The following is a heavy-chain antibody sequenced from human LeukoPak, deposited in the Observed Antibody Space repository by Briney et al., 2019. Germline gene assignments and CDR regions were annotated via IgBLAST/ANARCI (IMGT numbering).Heavy chain of an antibody. CDR1: GFTFSSYS. CDR2: ISSSSSYI. CDR3: ARGGVGAIPIDY. D-gene: IGHD1-26*01. V-gene: IGHV3-21*01. Sequence: PGGSLRLSCAASGFTFSSYSMNWVRQAPGKGLEWVSSISSSSSYIYYADSVKGRFTISRDNAKNSLYLQMNSLRAEDTAVYYCARGGVGAIPIDYWGQGTLVTVSS. J-gene: IGHJ4*02.